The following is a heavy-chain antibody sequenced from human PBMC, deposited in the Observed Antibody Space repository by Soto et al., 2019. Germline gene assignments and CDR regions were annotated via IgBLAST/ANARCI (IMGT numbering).Heavy chain of an antibody. J-gene: IGHJ5*02. Sequence: EVQLVESGGGLVQPGGSLRLSCAASGFTFSSYSMNWVRQAPGKGLEWVSYISSSSSTIYYADSVKGRFTISRDNAKNSLYLQMNSPRAEDTAVYDCARHPERIAEIGWFDPWGQGTLVTVSS. V-gene: IGHV3-48*01. CDR2: ISSSSSTI. CDR1: GFTFSSYS. CDR3: ARHPERIAEIGWFDP. D-gene: IGHD6-13*01.